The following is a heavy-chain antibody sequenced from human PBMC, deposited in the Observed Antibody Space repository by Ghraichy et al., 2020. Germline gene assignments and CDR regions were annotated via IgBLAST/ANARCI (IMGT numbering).Heavy chain of an antibody. CDR1: GFTFSSYA. V-gene: IGHV3-23*01. J-gene: IGHJ5*02. D-gene: IGHD5-18*01. Sequence: LSLTCAASGFTFSSYAMSWVRQAPGKGLEWVSAISGSGGSTYYADSVKGRFTISRDNSKNTLYLQMNSLRAEDTAVYYCAKDTEGSVDTAMLGWFDPWGQGTLVTVS. CDR2: ISGSGGST. CDR3: AKDTEGSVDTAMLGWFDP.